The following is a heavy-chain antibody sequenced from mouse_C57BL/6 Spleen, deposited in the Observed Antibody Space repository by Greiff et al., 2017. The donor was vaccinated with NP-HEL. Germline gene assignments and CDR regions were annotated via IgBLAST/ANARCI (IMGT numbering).Heavy chain of an antibody. D-gene: IGHD1-1*01. J-gene: IGHJ3*01. CDR2: ISNGGGST. V-gene: IGHV5-12*01. CDR3: AGCYYGMGWFAY. CDR1: GFTFSDYY. Sequence: EVMLVESGGGLVQPGGSLKLSCAASGFTFSDYYMYWVRQTPEKRLEWVAYISNGGGSTYYPDTVKGRFTISRDNAKNTLYLQMSRLKSEDTAMYYCAGCYYGMGWFAYWGQGTLVTVSA.